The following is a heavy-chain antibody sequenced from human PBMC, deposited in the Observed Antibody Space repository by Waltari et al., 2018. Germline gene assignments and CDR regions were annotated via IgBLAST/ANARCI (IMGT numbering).Heavy chain of an antibody. D-gene: IGHD1-26*01. Sequence: EVQLVESGGGLVQTGGSLRLSCAASGFGFSNYWMDWVRQVPGKGLVWVERTKKDGRGTGYADFVEGRLTISRDNAKSTLHLQMTSLTAEDTAVYYCVREKDLGGTCVFDFWGRGTLVTVSS. J-gene: IGHJ4*02. CDR1: GFGFSNYW. CDR3: VREKDLGGTCVFDF. CDR2: TKKDGRGT. V-gene: IGHV3-74*01.